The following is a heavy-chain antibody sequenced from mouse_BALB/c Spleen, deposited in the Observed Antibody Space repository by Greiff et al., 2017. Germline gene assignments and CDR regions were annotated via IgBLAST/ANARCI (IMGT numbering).Heavy chain of an antibody. Sequence: EVKVVESGGGLVQPGGSRKLSCAASGFTFSSFGMHWVRQAPEKGLEWVAYISSGSSTIYYADTVKGRFTISRDNPKNTLFLQMTSLRSEDTAMYYCAREGLMVHYFDYWGQGTTLTVSS. CDR1: GFTFSSFG. J-gene: IGHJ2*01. CDR2: ISSGSSTI. V-gene: IGHV5-17*02. D-gene: IGHD2-3*01. CDR3: AREGLMVHYFDY.